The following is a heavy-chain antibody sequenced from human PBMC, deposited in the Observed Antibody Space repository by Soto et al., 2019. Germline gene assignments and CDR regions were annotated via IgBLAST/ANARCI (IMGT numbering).Heavy chain of an antibody. CDR3: AKDRNYPRDQFHN. CDR2: ISANGQGI. CDR1: GFTFNNYA. V-gene: IGHV3-23*01. J-gene: IGHJ4*02. D-gene: IGHD1-7*01. Sequence: PGGSLRLCCAASGFTFNNYAMSWVRQAPGKGLEWVSAISANGQGIYYADSVKGRFIISRDSSKNTVFLHMDSLTAEDTAVYYCAKDRNYPRDQFHNWGQGTLVTVSS.